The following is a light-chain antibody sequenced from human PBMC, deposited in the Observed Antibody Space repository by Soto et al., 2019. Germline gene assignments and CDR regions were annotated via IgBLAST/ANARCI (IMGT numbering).Light chain of an antibody. J-gene: IGKJ3*01. V-gene: IGKV3-11*01. Sequence: EIVLTQSPATLSLSPGEGATLSCRASQSVGSYLAWYQQKPGQAPRLLIYDASNRATGIPARFSGSGSGTDFTLTISSLEPEDFAVYYCQQRSNRFTFGPGTKVDI. CDR1: QSVGSY. CDR2: DAS. CDR3: QQRSNRFT.